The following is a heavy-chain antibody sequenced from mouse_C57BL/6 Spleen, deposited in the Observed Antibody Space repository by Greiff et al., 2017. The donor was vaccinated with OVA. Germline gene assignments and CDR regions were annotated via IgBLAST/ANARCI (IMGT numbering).Heavy chain of an antibody. V-gene: IGHV1-82*01. CDR1: GYAFSSSW. CDR3: AREGNYEDWFAY. D-gene: IGHD2-1*01. Sequence: VQLQQSGPELVKPGASVKISCKASGYAFSSSWMNWVKQRPGKGLEWIGRIYPGDGDTNYNGKFKGKATLTADKSSSTAYMQLSSLTSEDSAVYVCAREGNYEDWFAYWGQGTLVTVSA. CDR2: IYPGDGDT. J-gene: IGHJ3*01.